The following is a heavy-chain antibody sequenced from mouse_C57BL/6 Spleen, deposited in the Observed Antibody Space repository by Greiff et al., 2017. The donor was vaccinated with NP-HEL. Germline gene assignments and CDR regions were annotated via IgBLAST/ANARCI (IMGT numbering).Heavy chain of an antibody. V-gene: IGHV1-55*01. J-gene: IGHJ2*01. CDR1: GYTFTSYW. Sequence: VQLQQPGAELVKPGASVKMSCKASGYTFTSYWITWVKQRPGQGLEWIGDIYPGSGSTNYNEKFKSKATLTVDTSSSTAYMQLSSLTSEDSAVYYCAIFYSNYGYFDYWGQGTTLTVSS. D-gene: IGHD2-5*01. CDR3: AIFYSNYGYFDY. CDR2: IYPGSGST.